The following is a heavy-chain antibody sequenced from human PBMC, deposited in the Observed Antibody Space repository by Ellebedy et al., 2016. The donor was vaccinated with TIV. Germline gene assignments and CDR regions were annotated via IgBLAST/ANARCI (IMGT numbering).Heavy chain of an antibody. Sequence: AASVKVSCKASGVTFRRYAVSWVRQAPGQGLEWTGALIPMYGKTHYAQKLQGRVTIAADESTNTAFMELNSLKSEDTAIYYCARGEYRNWFDPWGQGTLVTVSS. CDR1: GVTFRRYA. J-gene: IGHJ5*02. CDR3: ARGEYRNWFDP. V-gene: IGHV1-69*13. D-gene: IGHD3-10*01. CDR2: LIPMYGKT.